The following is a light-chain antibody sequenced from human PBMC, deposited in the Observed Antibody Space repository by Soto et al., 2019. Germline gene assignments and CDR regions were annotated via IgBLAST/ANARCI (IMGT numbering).Light chain of an antibody. CDR2: AAS. J-gene: IGKJ1*01. CDR3: QQYNSYWT. V-gene: IGKV1-16*01. Sequence: DIQMTQSPSSLSASVGDRVTITCQASQDISNYLNWYQQKPGKVPKLLIYAASSLQSGVPSRFSGGGSGTEFTLTISSLQPDDFATYYCQQYNSYWTSGQGTKVDIK. CDR1: QDISNY.